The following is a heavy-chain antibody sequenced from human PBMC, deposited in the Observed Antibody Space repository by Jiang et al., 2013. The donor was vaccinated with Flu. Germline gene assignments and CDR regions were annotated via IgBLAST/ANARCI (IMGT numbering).Heavy chain of an antibody. CDR2: IYHSGST. CDR3: ASYGWGYFDY. V-gene: IGHV4-38-2*01. D-gene: IGHD6-19*01. Sequence: GSGLVKPSETLSLTCAVSGYSISSGYYWGWIRQPPGKGLEWIGSIYHSGSTYYNPSLKSRVTISVDTSKNQFSLKLSSVTAADTAVYYCASYGWGYFDYWGQGTLVTVSS. CDR1: GYSISSGYY. J-gene: IGHJ4*02.